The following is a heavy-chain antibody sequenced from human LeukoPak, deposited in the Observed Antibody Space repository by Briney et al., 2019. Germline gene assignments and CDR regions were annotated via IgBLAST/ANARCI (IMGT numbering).Heavy chain of an antibody. Sequence: PSETLSLTCTVSGGSISSSSYYWGWIRQPPGKGLEWIGSIYYSGSTYYNPSLKSRVTISVDTSKNQFSLKLSSVTAADTAVYYCATQSRCGSGSYYNSYYFDYWGQGTLVTVSS. CDR3: ATQSRCGSGSYYNSYYFDY. CDR2: IYYSGST. V-gene: IGHV4-39*01. D-gene: IGHD3-10*01. CDR1: GGSISSSSYY. J-gene: IGHJ4*02.